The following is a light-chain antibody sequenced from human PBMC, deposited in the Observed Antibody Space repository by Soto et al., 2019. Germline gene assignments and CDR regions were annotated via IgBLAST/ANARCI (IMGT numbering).Light chain of an antibody. CDR3: QQYGKT. Sequence: EIVLTQSPGTLSLSPGERATLPCRASQSVSSSYLAWYQQKPGQAPRLLIYGASSRATGIPDRFSGSGSGTDFTLTISRLEPEDFAVYYCQQYGKTFGQGIKV. V-gene: IGKV3-20*01. CDR2: GAS. CDR1: QSVSSSY. J-gene: IGKJ1*01.